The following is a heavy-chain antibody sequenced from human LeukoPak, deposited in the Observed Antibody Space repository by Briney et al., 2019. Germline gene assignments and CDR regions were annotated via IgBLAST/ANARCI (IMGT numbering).Heavy chain of an antibody. J-gene: IGHJ4*01. CDR1: GDTLTELS. CDR2: FDPKEGER. CDR3: TTREIVVEPAQTSMVRGVLWRSDF. D-gene: IGHD3-10*01. V-gene: IGHV1-24*01. Sequence: RGASVKVSCKVSGDTLTELSMHWVRQAPGKGLEWMGGFDPKEGERVYAQNFQGRFTMTEDTSSGTAYMELSSLRSEDTAVYYCTTREIVVEPAQTSMVRGVLWRSDFWGHGTLVTVSS.